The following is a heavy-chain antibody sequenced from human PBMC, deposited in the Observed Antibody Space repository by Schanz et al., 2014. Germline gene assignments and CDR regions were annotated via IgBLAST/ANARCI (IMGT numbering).Heavy chain of an antibody. V-gene: IGHV3-23*01. Sequence: EVQLLESGGGLVQPGGSLRLSCAASGFTFSSYAMTWVRQAPGMGLEWVSAISGSGGSTYYADSVKGRFTISRDNSKNLLYLQMNSLRAEDTAVYYCTRDVRLDRRGNWFDPWGQGTLVTVSS. J-gene: IGHJ5*02. D-gene: IGHD1-1*01. CDR3: TRDVRLDRRGNWFDP. CDR1: GFTFSSYA. CDR2: ISGSGGST.